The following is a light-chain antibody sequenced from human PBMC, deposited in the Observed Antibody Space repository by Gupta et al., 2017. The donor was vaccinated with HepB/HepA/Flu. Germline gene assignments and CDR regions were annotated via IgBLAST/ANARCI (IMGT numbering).Light chain of an antibody. CDR1: QSVSSY. Sequence: EIVLTQSPATLSLSPGERATLSCRASQSVSSYLAWYQQKPGQAPRLLIYDASNRATGIPARFSGSGFGKEVSLTISSREQEDFAVYYCQQHSNWPPITFGQGTPLEIK. CDR2: DAS. V-gene: IGKV3-11*01. CDR3: QQHSNWPPIT. J-gene: IGKJ5*01.